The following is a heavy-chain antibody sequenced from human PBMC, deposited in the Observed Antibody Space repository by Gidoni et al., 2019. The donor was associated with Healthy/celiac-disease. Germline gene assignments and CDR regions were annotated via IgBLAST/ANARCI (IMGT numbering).Heavy chain of an antibody. V-gene: IGHV4-34*01. CDR2: INHSGST. CDR3: AREGDSSGYYLPYYYYGMDV. CDR1: GWSFSGYY. J-gene: IGHJ6*02. D-gene: IGHD3-22*01. Sequence: QVQLQQWGAGLLKPSETLSLTCAVYGWSFSGYYWSWIRHPPGKGLEWIGEINHSGSTNYNPSLKSRVTISVDTSKNQFSLKLSSVTAADTAVYYCAREGDSSGYYLPYYYYGMDVWGQGTTVTVSS.